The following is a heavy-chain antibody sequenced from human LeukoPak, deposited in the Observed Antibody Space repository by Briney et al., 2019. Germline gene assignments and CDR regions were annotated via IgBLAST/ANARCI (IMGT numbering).Heavy chain of an antibody. CDR3: ARAASYSYGSGIMYCWFDL. Sequence: GGSLRLSCAASGFTFSNYGMSGVRQAPGKGLEWVANIKQDGSENYYVDSVKGRFTISRDNAKNSLYLQMNSLRPEDTAVYYCARAASYSYGSGIMYCWFDLWFQGNRVTVSS. CDR1: GFTFSNYG. CDR2: IKQDGSEN. J-gene: IGHJ5*02. V-gene: IGHV3-7*04. D-gene: IGHD3-10*01.